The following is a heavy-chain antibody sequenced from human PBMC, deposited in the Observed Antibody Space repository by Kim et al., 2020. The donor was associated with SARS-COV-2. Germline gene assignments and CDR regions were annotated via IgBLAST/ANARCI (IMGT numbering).Heavy chain of an antibody. J-gene: IGHJ4*02. Sequence: SPSLKSRVTISVDTSKNQFSLKLSSVTAADTAVYYCARGYCSSTSCCFDYWGQGTLVTVSS. CDR3: ARGYCSSTSCCFDY. D-gene: IGHD2-2*01. V-gene: IGHV4-34*01.